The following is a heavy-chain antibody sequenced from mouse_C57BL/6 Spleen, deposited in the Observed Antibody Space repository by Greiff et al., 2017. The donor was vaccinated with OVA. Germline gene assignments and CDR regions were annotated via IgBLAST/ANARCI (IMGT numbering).Heavy chain of an antibody. Sequence: QVQLQQPGAELVRPGTSVKLSCKASGYTFTSYWMHWVKQRPGQGLEWIGVIDPSDSYTNYNQKFKGKATLTVDTSSSTAYMQLSSLTSEDSAVYYCARGVLPYYFDDGGQGTTLTVSS. CDR1: GYTFTSYW. CDR3: ARGVLPYYFDD. D-gene: IGHD1-1*01. J-gene: IGHJ2*01. V-gene: IGHV1-59*01. CDR2: IDPSDSYT.